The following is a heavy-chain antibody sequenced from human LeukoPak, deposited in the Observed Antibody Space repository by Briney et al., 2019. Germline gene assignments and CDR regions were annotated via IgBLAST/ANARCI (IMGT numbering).Heavy chain of an antibody. D-gene: IGHD1/OR15-1a*01. CDR1: GFTFSSYS. Sequence: GGSLRLSCAASGFTFSSYSMNWVRQAPGKGLESVSSISSSSSYIYYADSVKGRFTISRDNAKNSLYLQINSLRAKDTALYSSARPSPRTAPRRTFEIGDQGTMVTVSS. J-gene: IGHJ3*02. CDR3: ARPSPRTAPRRTFEI. V-gene: IGHV3-21*01. CDR2: ISSSSSYI.